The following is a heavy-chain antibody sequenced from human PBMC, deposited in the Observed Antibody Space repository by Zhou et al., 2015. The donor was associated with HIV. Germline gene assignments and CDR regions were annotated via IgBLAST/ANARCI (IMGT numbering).Heavy chain of an antibody. CDR2: IIPIFGTA. Sequence: VQLVQSGAEVKKPGSSVKVSCKASGGTFSSYAISWVRQAPGQGLEWMGGIIPIFGTANYAQKFQGRVTITADESTSTAYMELSSLRSEDTAVYYCARRSLVLPVDLVTYFDLTVGAQGTPGPPSPQ. V-gene: IGHV1-69*12. CDR3: ARRSLVLPVDLVTYFDLTV. CDR1: GGTFSSYA. J-gene: IGHJ4*02. D-gene: IGHD4-23*01.